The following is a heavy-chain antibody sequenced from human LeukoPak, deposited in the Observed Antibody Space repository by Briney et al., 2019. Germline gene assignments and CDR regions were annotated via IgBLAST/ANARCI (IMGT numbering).Heavy chain of an antibody. CDR2: IWYGGSNN. CDR3: ARGGGYSSSWYPCYYMDV. V-gene: IGHV3-33*08. D-gene: IGHD6-13*01. CDR1: GFTFSSYA. J-gene: IGHJ6*03. Sequence: PGGSLRLSCAASGFTFSSYAMHWVRQAPGKGLEWVAVIWYGGSNNYYADSVKGRFTISRDNAKNSLYLQMNSLRAEDTAVYYCARGGGYSSSWYPCYYMDVWGKGTTVTVSS.